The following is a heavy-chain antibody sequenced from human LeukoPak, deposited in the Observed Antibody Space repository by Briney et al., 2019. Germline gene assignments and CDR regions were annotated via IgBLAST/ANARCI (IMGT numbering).Heavy chain of an antibody. CDR1: GYTFTSYG. V-gene: IGHV1-18*01. CDR3: SRGLYGGNSGWFDP. Sequence: ASVKVSCKASGYTFTSYGISWVRQAPGQGLEWMGWISAYNGNTNYAQKLQGRVTMTTDTSTSTAYTEPKSLRPDDTAVYSLSRGLYGGNSGWFDPWGQGTLVTVSS. CDR2: ISAYNGNT. J-gene: IGHJ5*02. D-gene: IGHD4-23*01.